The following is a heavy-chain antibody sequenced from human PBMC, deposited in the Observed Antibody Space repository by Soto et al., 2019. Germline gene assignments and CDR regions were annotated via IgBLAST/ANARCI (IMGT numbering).Heavy chain of an antibody. D-gene: IGHD5-12*01. Sequence: VQLQESGPGLVKPSQTLSLICTVSGASINSGNYNWTWIRQHTGRGLEWIGCIDYSGSAYYSPSLKSRVAISVDTSKDQFSLNLTSVTAADTAVYYCARGIVASIFGGFDPWGQGTLVTVSS. J-gene: IGHJ5*02. CDR2: IDYSGSA. CDR3: ARGIVASIFGGFDP. CDR1: GASINSGNYN. V-gene: IGHV4-31*03.